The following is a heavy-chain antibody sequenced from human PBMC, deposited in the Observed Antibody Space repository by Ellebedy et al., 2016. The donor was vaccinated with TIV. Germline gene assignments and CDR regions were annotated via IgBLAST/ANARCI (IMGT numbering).Heavy chain of an antibody. CDR2: INPNSGGT. V-gene: IGHV1-2*02. CDR3: ARSPSPHIPDFDY. J-gene: IGHJ4*02. Sequence: ASVKVSCKASGYTFTGYYMHWVRQAPGQGLEWMGWINPNSGGTNYAQKFQGRVTMTRDTSISTAYMELRRLRSDDTAVYYCARSPSPHIPDFDYWGQGTLVTVSS. CDR1: GYTFTGYY. D-gene: IGHD2-21*01.